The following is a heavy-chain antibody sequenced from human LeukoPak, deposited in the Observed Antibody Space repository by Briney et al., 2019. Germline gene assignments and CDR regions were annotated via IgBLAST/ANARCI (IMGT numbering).Heavy chain of an antibody. Sequence: PGGSLRLSCAASGFTFSNGWMSWVCQAPGKGLEWVGRIKSKSERGTTDYAAPVKGRFTISRDGSTNTVYLHMNSLKTEDTAVYFCISNLYCSTSSCYTLDNWGQGTLVAVSP. CDR1: GFTFSNGW. CDR3: ISNLYCSTSSCYTLDN. V-gene: IGHV3-15*01. CDR2: IKSKSERGTT. D-gene: IGHD2-2*02. J-gene: IGHJ4*02.